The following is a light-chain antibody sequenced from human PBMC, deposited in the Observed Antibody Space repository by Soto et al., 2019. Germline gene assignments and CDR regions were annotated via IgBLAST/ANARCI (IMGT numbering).Light chain of an antibody. CDR1: SSDVVGYNY. CDR3: SSYTSSSTPVV. Sequence: QSALTQPASVSGSPGQSIPSSCTGTSSDVVGYNYVSWYQQHPGKAPKLMIYDVSNRPSGVSNRFSGSKSGNTASLTISGLQAEDEADYYCSSYTSSSTPVVFGGGTKLTVL. CDR2: DVS. V-gene: IGLV2-14*01. J-gene: IGLJ2*01.